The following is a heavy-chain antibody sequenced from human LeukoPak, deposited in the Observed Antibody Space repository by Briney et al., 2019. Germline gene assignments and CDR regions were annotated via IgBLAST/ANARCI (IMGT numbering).Heavy chain of an antibody. CDR3: ARGGGKFDY. J-gene: IGHJ4*02. V-gene: IGHV3-7*04. CDR1: GFTFSSYW. Sequence: GGSLRLSCAASGFTFSSYWMSWVRQAPGKGLEWVANIKQDGSEKNYVDSVKGRFTISRDNVKNSLYLQMNSLRAEDTAVYYCARGGGKFDYWGQGTQVTVSP. CDR2: IKQDGSEK. D-gene: IGHD3-16*01.